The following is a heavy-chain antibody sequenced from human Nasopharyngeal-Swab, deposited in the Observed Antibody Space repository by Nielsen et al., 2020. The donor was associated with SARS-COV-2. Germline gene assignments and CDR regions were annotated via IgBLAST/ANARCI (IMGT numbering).Heavy chain of an antibody. CDR2: ILYDGSNK. CDR1: GFTFSSYG. Sequence: GESLKISCAASGFTFSSYGMHWVRQAPGKGLEWVAVILYDGSNKYYADSVKGRFTISRDNSKNTLYLQMNSLRAEDTAVYYCAKGVYSYGYVADLYFDYWGQGTLVTVSS. D-gene: IGHD5-18*01. J-gene: IGHJ4*02. V-gene: IGHV3-30*18. CDR3: AKGVYSYGYVADLYFDY.